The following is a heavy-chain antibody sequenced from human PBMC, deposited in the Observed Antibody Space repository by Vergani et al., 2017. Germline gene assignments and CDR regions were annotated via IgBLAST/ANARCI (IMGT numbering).Heavy chain of an antibody. CDR2: IIPILGIA. J-gene: IGHJ6*02. CDR1: GGTFSSYA. Sequence: QVQLVQSGAEVKKPGSSMKVSCKASGGTFSSYAISWVRQAPGQGLEWMGRIIPILGIANYAQKFQGRVTITRDTSASTAYMELSSLRSEDTAVYYCAIWEQQPINGMDVWGQGTTVTVSS. V-gene: IGHV1-69*04. D-gene: IGHD6-13*01. CDR3: AIWEQQPINGMDV.